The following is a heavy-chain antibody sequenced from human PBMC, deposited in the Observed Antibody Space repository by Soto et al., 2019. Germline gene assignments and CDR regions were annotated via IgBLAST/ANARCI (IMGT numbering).Heavy chain of an antibody. CDR2: IDPSDSYI. V-gene: IGHV5-10-1*01. CDR3: ARHYICRGGDCYYYGMDV. J-gene: IGHJ6*02. CDR1: GYSFTNYW. D-gene: IGHD3-16*01. Sequence: PGESLKISCKGSGYSFTNYWISWVRQMPGKGLEWMGRIDPSDSYINYSPSFQGHVTISADKSINTAYLQWSSLRASDTAIYYCARHYICRGGDCYYYGMDVWGQGTTVTVSS.